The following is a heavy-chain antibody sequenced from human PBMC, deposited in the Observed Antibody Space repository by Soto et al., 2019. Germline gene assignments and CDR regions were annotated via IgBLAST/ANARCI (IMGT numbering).Heavy chain of an antibody. Sequence: GGSLRLSCAVSGFTFSSYWMSWVRQAPGKGLEWVANIKQDGSEKYYVDSVNGRFTISRDNAKNSLYLQMNSLRAEDTAVYYCARVSKQWLVLYYGMDVWGQGTTVTVSS. D-gene: IGHD6-19*01. J-gene: IGHJ6*02. CDR3: ARVSKQWLVLYYGMDV. CDR2: IKQDGSEK. V-gene: IGHV3-7*01. CDR1: GFTFSSYW.